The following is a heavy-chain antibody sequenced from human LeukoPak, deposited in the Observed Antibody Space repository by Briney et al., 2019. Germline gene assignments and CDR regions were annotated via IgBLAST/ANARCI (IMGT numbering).Heavy chain of an antibody. CDR2: IRYDGSNK. CDR3: ARAGGHNVGTLAH. Sequence: GGSLRLSCAASGFTFSSYGMHWVRQAPGKGLEWVAFIRYDGSNKYYADSVKGRFTISRDNSKNTLYLQMNSLRAEDTAVYYCARAGGHNVGTLAHGGQGTLVTVSS. D-gene: IGHD1-1*01. J-gene: IGHJ4*02. V-gene: IGHV3-30*02. CDR1: GFTFSSYG.